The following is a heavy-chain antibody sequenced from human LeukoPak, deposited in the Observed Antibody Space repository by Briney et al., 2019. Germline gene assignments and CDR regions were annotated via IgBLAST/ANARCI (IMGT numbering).Heavy chain of an antibody. J-gene: IGHJ3*02. V-gene: IGHV3-74*01. CDR2: INSDGSST. CDR3: ARTLFPSYYYYGSGRITDDAFDI. D-gene: IGHD3-10*01. Sequence: GGSLRLSCAASGFTFRSYAMHWVRQAPGKGLVWVSGINSDGSSTNYADSVKGRFTISRDNAKNTLYLQMNSLRAEDTAVYYCARTLFPSYYYYGSGRITDDAFDIWGQGTMVTVSS. CDR1: GFTFRSYA.